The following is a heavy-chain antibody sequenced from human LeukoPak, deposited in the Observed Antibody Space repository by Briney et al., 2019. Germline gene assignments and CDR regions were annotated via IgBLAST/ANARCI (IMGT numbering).Heavy chain of an antibody. CDR2: INPNSGDT. CDR1: GYTLTGYY. J-gene: IGHJ4*02. Sequence: GASVKVSCKAFGYTLTGYYIHWVRQAPGQGLEWMGWINPNSGDTNYAQKFQGRVTMTRDTSISTTYMELRRLTSDDTAVYYCARDLAVATLWGQGTLVTVSS. D-gene: IGHD6-19*01. CDR3: ARDLAVATL. V-gene: IGHV1-2*02.